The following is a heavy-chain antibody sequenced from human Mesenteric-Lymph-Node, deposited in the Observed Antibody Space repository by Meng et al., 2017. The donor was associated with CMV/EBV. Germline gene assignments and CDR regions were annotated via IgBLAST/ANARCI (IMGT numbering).Heavy chain of an antibody. CDR3: AREENGYHGPGSYFDY. CDR2: NKQDGSEK. J-gene: IGHJ4*02. Sequence: GESLKISCAASGFSFSNYWMTWVRQAPGKGLEWVADNKQDGSEKYYVDSGKGRFTISRDNAKNTLYLQMNSLRAEDTAVYYGAREENGYHGPGSYFDYWGQGTLVTVSS. CDR1: GFSFSNYW. D-gene: IGHD3-10*01. V-gene: IGHV3-7*01.